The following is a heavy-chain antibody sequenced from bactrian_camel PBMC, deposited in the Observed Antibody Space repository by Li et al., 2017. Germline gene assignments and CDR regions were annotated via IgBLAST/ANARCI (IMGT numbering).Heavy chain of an antibody. D-gene: IGHD2*01. CDR3: KQVGCRKFGGPIEY. CDR2: KYTNGGSI. Sequence: VQLVESGGGSVQAGGSLRLSCVAPGYTHGTNCIGWFRQAAGKEREGVVAKYTNGGSIYYADSVKGRFTVSRDNAKSTLYLQMNSLKSEDSAMYYCKQVGCRKFGGPIEYWGQGTQVTV. J-gene: IGHJ4*01. V-gene: IGHV3S54*01. CDR1: GYTHGTNC.